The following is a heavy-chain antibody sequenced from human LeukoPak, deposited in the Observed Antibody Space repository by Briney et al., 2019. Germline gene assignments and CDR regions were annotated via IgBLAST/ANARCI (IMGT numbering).Heavy chain of an antibody. V-gene: IGHV3-7*01. Sequence: GGFLRLSCAASGFTFSSYWMSWVRQAPGKGLEWVANIKQDGSEKYYVDSVKGRFTISRDNSKNTLYLQMNSLRAEDTAVYYCARDADPIVGATLWGQGTLVTVSS. J-gene: IGHJ4*02. CDR3: ARDADPIVGATL. CDR1: GFTFSSYW. D-gene: IGHD1-26*01. CDR2: IKQDGSEK.